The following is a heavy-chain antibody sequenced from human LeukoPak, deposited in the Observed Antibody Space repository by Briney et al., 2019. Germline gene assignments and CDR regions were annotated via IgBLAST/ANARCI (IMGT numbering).Heavy chain of an antibody. D-gene: IGHD2-2*01. CDR3: ARHIMGLGYCSSTSFYAGGGSGNYYYYYYMDV. CDR2: IYPGDSDT. Sequence: GEPLKISCKAAGYSFTSYWIGWVRQMPGKGLEWMGIIYPGDSDTRYSLYFRGTVTISADKSISTPYLQCRSLKASATANYYCARHIMGLGYCSSTSFYAGGGSGNYYYYYYMDVWGKGTTVTISS. CDR1: GYSFTSYW. J-gene: IGHJ6*03. V-gene: IGHV5-51*01.